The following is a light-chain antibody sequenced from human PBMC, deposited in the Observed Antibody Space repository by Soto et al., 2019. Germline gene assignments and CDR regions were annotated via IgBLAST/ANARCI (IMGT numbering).Light chain of an antibody. J-gene: IGLJ2*01. CDR1: RSNIGSHT. Sequence: QAVVTQPPSASGTPGQRVTISCSGSRSNIGSHTVNWYQQLPGAAPKLLIYSNDQRPSGVPDRFSGSKSGTSASLAISGLQSEDEADYYCAAWDDNLSVLFGGGTKLTVL. CDR3: AAWDDNLSVL. V-gene: IGLV1-44*01. CDR2: SND.